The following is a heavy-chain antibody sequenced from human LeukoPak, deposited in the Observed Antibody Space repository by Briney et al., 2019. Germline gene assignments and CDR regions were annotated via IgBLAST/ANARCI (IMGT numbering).Heavy chain of an antibody. Sequence: ASVKVSCKASGYPFSSYGISWVRQAPGQGLEWMGWISPYNGNTDYAQKHQGRVTMTTDTSTGTAYMELRSLRSDDTAVYYCARVKAGPAAIQNDYYYYYYMDVWGKGTTVTVSS. D-gene: IGHD2-2*01. J-gene: IGHJ6*03. CDR1: GYPFSSYG. V-gene: IGHV1-18*01. CDR3: ARVKAGPAAIQNDYYYYYYMDV. CDR2: ISPYNGNT.